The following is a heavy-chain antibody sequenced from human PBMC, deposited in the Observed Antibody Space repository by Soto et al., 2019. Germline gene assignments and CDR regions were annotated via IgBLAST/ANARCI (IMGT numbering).Heavy chain of an antibody. D-gene: IGHD5-12*01. J-gene: IGHJ6*02. CDR3: ATSLKDGHDWDYMYYGVDV. CDR2: INPGLSDT. Sequence: PGESLKISCKGSGYSFTTYWIGWVRQMPGKGPEWMGIINPGLSDTRYSPSFQGQVTISADKSISTAYLQWSSLKASDTAMYYCATSLKDGHDWDYMYYGVDVWGQGTTVTVSS. V-gene: IGHV5-51*01. CDR1: GYSFTTYW.